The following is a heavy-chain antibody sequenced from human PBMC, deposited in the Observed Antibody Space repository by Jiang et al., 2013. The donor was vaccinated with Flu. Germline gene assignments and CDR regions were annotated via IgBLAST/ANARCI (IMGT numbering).Heavy chain of an antibody. V-gene: IGHV4-34*01. CDR1: GGSFSGYY. D-gene: IGHD3-22*01. CDR3: ARSHVMIVVVTHYFDY. J-gene: IGHJ4*02. CDR2: INHSGST. Sequence: VLLKPSETLSLTCAVYGGSFSGYYWSWIRQSPGKGQEWIGEINHSGSTNYNPSLKSRVTISVDTSKNQFSLKLSSVTAADTAVYYCARSHVMIVVVTHYFDYWGQGTLVTVSS.